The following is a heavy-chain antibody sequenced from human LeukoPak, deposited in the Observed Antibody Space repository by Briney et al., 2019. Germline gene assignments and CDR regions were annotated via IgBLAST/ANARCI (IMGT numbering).Heavy chain of an antibody. CDR3: ARDEGSGWYALDY. CDR2: INPNSGGT. D-gene: IGHD6-19*01. CDR1: GYTFTGYY. V-gene: IGHV1-2*02. Sequence: ASVTVSCKASGYTFTGYYMHWVRQAPGQGLEWMGWINPNSGGTNYAQKFQGRVTMTRDTSISTAYMELSRLRSDDTAVYYCARDEGSGWYALDYWGQGTLVTVSS. J-gene: IGHJ4*02.